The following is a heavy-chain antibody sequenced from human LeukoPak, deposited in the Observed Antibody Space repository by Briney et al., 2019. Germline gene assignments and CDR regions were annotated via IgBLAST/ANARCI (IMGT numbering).Heavy chain of an antibody. D-gene: IGHD2-15*01. CDR2: ISNSGDDT. J-gene: IGHJ4*02. CDR1: GFTFTTYA. V-gene: IGHV3-23*01. CDR3: AKSHSVAQRGYFDY. Sequence: GGSLRLSCAASGFTFTTYAMSWVRQAPGKGLEWLSTISNSGDDTYFADSVKGRFTISRDNSRNTVYLQMYSLRAEDTAVYYCAKSHSVAQRGYFDYWGQGTLVTVSS.